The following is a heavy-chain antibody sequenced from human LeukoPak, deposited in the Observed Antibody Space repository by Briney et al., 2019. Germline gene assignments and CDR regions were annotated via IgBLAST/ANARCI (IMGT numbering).Heavy chain of an antibody. V-gene: IGHV3-33*01. Sequence: GGSLRLSCAASGFTFSSYGIHWVRQAPGKGLEWVAVIWYDGSNKYYADSVKGRFTISRDNSKNTLYLQMNSLSAGDTAVYYCVRAPPYSSASWGYYGMDVWGQGTTVTVSS. D-gene: IGHD6-19*01. J-gene: IGHJ6*02. CDR1: GFTFSSYG. CDR2: IWYDGSNK. CDR3: VRAPPYSSASWGYYGMDV.